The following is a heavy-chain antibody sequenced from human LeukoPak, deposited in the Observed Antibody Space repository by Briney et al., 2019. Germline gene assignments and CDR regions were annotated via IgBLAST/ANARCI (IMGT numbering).Heavy chain of an antibody. CDR1: GFTFSSYA. Sequence: GGSLRLSCAASGFTFSSYAMSWVRQAPGKGLEGVSAISGSGGSTYYADSVKGRFTISRDNSKNTLYLQMNSLRAEDTAVYYCAKAHTGGYYYYYGMDVWGQGTTVTVSS. D-gene: IGHD1-14*01. CDR3: AKAHTGGYYYYYGMDV. V-gene: IGHV3-23*01. CDR2: ISGSGGST. J-gene: IGHJ6*02.